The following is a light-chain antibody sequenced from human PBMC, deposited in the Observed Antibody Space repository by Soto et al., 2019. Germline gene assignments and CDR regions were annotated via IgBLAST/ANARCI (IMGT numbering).Light chain of an antibody. J-gene: IGKJ2*01. Sequence: EIVLTQSSGTLSLSPGERATLSCRASQSVSSSYLAWYQQKPGQPPRLLIYGASSRATGIPDRFSGSGSGTDFTLTISRLEPEDFAVYYCQQYGGSPPYTFGQGTKLEIK. CDR2: GAS. CDR3: QQYGGSPPYT. V-gene: IGKV3-20*01. CDR1: QSVSSSY.